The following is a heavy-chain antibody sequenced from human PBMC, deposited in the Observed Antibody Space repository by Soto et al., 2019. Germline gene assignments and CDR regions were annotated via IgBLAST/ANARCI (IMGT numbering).Heavy chain of an antibody. CDR1: GFTFSSYG. CDR2: IWYDGSNK. D-gene: IGHD6-6*01. CDR3: ARDPKYSSSSYYYYMDV. Sequence: QVQLVESGGGVVQPGRSLRLSCAASGFTFSSYGMHWVRQAPGKGLEWVAVIWYDGSNKYYADSVKGRFTISRDNSKNTLYLQMKSLRAEDTAVYYCARDPKYSSSSYYYYMDVWGKGTTVTVSS. V-gene: IGHV3-33*01. J-gene: IGHJ6*03.